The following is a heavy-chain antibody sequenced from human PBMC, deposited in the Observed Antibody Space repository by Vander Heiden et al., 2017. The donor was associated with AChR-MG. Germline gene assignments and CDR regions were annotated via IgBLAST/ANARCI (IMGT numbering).Heavy chain of an antibody. J-gene: IGHJ5*02. CDR2: ISSSSSTI. CDR3: ARDALTYYDILTGYNWFDP. V-gene: IGHV3-48*02. D-gene: IGHD3-9*01. CDR1: AFTLLSHP. Sequence: ELPPLESGGGLVQPGLSLRLSRAAPAFTLLSHPMNWVRQAPGKGLEWVSYISSSSSTIYYADSVKGRFTISRDNAKNSLYLQMNSLRDEDTAVYYCARDALTYYDILTGYNWFDPWGQGTLVTVSS.